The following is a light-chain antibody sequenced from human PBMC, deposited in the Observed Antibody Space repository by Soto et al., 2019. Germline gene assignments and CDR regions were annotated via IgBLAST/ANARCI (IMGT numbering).Light chain of an antibody. V-gene: IGKV4-1*01. CDR1: RSILYSSNNKNF. J-gene: IGKJ1*01. CDR2: WAS. CDR3: QQYYGTPPT. Sequence: DIVMTQSPDSLAVSLGERATINCKSSRSILYSSNNKNFLAWYQQKPVQPPKLLIYWASTRESGVPDRFSGSGSGTDFTLTISSLQAEDVAVYYCQQYYGTPPTFGQGTKVEIK.